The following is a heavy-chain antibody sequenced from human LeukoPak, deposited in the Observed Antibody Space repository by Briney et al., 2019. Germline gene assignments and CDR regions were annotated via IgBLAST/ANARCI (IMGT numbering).Heavy chain of an antibody. J-gene: IGHJ4*02. CDR2: IDASGAYT. V-gene: IGHV3-23*01. CDR3: AKISSVTANFDC. Sequence: GGSLRLSCAASGFTFSTYPMGWVRQAPGKGLEWVSSIDASGAYTYYADSVKGRFTISRDNSKNTLYLQMNALRAEDTAVYSCAKISSVTANFDCWGQGTLVTISS. D-gene: IGHD4-17*01. CDR1: GFTFSTYP.